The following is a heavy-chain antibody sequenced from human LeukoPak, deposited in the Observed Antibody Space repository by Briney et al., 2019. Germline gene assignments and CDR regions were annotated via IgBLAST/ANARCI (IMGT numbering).Heavy chain of an antibody. J-gene: IGHJ4*02. D-gene: IGHD5-24*01. CDR3: AKERPHGYRTEVDY. Sequence: GGSLRLSCAASGFTFSSYAMSWVRQAPGKGLEWVSTISGSGGSTYYADSVKGRFTISRDNSKNTLSLQMNSLRADDTAVCYCAKERPHGYRTEVDYWGLGTLVTVSS. CDR1: GFTFSSYA. CDR2: ISGSGGST. V-gene: IGHV3-23*01.